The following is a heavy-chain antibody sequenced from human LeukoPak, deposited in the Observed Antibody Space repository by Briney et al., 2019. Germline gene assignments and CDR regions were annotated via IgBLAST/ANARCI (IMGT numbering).Heavy chain of an antibody. Sequence: PSVKVSCKASGYSFTGYFIHWVRQAPGQGLEWMGCIDPNSGDTKYAQKFQGRVSMPRDTSTRTAYMELSRLRSDDTAVYFCARSGSTGYSLDYWGQGTLVTVSP. V-gene: IGHV1-2*02. CDR2: IDPNSGDT. D-gene: IGHD3-22*01. CDR3: ARSGSTGYSLDY. CDR1: GYSFTGYF. J-gene: IGHJ4*02.